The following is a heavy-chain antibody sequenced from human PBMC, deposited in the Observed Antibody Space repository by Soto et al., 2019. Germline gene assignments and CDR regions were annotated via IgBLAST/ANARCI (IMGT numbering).Heavy chain of an antibody. J-gene: IGHJ4*02. D-gene: IGHD4-17*01. CDR1: GFTFSSYA. V-gene: IGHV3-30-3*01. CDR2: ISYDGSNK. CDR3: ARAFGDYELFY. Sequence: QVQLVESGGGVVQPGRSLRLSCAASGFTFSSYAMHWVRQAPGKGLEWVAIISYDGSNKYYADSVKGRFTISRDNSKNTLYLQMNGLSLEDTAVYYCARAFGDYELFYWGQGTLVTVSS.